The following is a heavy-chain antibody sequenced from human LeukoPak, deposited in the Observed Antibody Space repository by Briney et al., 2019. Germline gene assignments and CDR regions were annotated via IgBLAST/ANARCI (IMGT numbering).Heavy chain of an antibody. V-gene: IGHV1-18*04. Sequence: ASVKVSCKASGYTFTGYYMYWVRQAPGQGLEWMGWISAYNGNTNYAQKLQGRVTMTTDTSTSTAYMELRSLRSDDTAVYYCARDLQYYDFWSGYSPDYYMDVWGKGTTVTVSS. CDR2: ISAYNGNT. CDR3: ARDLQYYDFWSGYSPDYYMDV. J-gene: IGHJ6*03. D-gene: IGHD3-3*01. CDR1: GYTFTGYY.